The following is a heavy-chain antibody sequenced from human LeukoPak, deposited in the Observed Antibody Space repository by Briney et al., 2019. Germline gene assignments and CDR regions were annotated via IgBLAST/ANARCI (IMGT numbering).Heavy chain of an antibody. D-gene: IGHD6-13*01. J-gene: IGHJ4*01. V-gene: IGHV4-34*01. CDR3: ARVVSVAAAGPFDY. Sequence: TSETLSLTCAVYGGSFSGYYWSWIRQPPGKGLEWIGEINHSGSTNYNPSLKSRVTISVDTSKNQFSLKLSSVTAADTAVYYCARVVSVAAAGPFDYWGQGTLVTVSS. CDR1: GGSFSGYY. CDR2: INHSGST.